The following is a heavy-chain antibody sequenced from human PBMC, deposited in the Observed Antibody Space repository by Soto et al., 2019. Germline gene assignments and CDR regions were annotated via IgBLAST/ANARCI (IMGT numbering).Heavy chain of an antibody. V-gene: IGHV3-9*01. CDR1: GFTFDDYA. D-gene: IGHD4-17*01. Sequence: GGSLRLSCAASGFTFDDYAMHWVRQAPGKGLEWVSGISWNSGSIGYADSVKGRFTISRDNAKNSLYLQMNSLRAEDTALYYCAKDIRPAVTTVGAFDIWGQGTMVTVSS. CDR2: ISWNSGSI. CDR3: AKDIRPAVTTVGAFDI. J-gene: IGHJ3*02.